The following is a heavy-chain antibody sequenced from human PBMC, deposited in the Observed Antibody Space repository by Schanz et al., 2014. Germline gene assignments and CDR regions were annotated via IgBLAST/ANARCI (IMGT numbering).Heavy chain of an antibody. CDR1: GYIFINSG. V-gene: IGHV1-18*01. Sequence: QIQLVQSGPEVKKPGATVKVSCKASGYIFINSGISWVRQAPGQGLEWMGWISVYNHNKEYDQKFQGRVTMTTDTSTSQAYRALPALGPATTPGYSGAKDRRFSAREARYYFDPGAREPWSPSPQ. CDR2: ISVYNHNK. J-gene: IGHJ4*02. CDR3: AKDRRFSAREARYYFDP. D-gene: IGHD3-3*01.